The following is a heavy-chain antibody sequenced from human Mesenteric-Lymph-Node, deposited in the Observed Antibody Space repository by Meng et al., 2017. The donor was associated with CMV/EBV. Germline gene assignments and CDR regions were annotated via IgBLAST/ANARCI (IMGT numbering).Heavy chain of an antibody. CDR1: GYTFTTCS. J-gene: IGHJ4*02. Sequence: KAYGYTFTTCSMHWVRQAPGKRLEWMGWITAANGDTKYSQKFQGRVTITRDTSASTAYMELSSLTSEDTAVYYCARYGSGSTFQFDYWGQGTLVTVSS. CDR3: ARYGSGSTFQFDY. V-gene: IGHV1-3*01. D-gene: IGHD3-10*01. CDR2: ITAANGDT.